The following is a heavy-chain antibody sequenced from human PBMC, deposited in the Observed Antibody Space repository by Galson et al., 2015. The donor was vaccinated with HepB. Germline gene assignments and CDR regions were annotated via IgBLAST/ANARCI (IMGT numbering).Heavy chain of an antibody. CDR3: ARDFRYCSSTSCYTGSSY. CDR1: GFTFSSYS. CDR2: ISSSSNTI. D-gene: IGHD2-2*02. Sequence: SLRLSCAASGFTFSSYSMNWVRQAPGKGLEWISYISSSSNTIYYADSVKGRFTISRDNAKNSLYLQMNSLRAEDTAVYYCARDFRYCSSTSCYTGSSYWGQGTLVTVS. V-gene: IGHV3-48*01. J-gene: IGHJ4*02.